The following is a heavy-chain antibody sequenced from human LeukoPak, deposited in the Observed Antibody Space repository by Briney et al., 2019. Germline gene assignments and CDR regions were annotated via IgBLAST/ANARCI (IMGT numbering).Heavy chain of an antibody. CDR3: VGEEYGTGSYYKSSQ. V-gene: IGHV4-39*01. Sequence: SETLSLTCRVSDGSIRSGSFYWGWIRQPPGKGLEWLGSVYYTGSYTGTTYHNPSLESRVTVSVDTSKNLCSLRLTSVTAADTAVYYCVGEEYGTGSYYKSSQWGQGTLVTVSS. CDR2: VYYTGSYTGTT. D-gene: IGHD3-10*01. J-gene: IGHJ4*02. CDR1: DGSIRSGSFY.